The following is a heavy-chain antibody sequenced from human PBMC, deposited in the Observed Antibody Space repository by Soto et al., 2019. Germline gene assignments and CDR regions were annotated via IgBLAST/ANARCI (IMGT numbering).Heavy chain of an antibody. CDR2: IKQDGSEK. J-gene: IGHJ4*02. Sequence: EVQLVESGGGLVQPGGSLRLSCAASGFTVSSYWMSWVRQAPGKGLEWVANIKQDGSEKYYVDSVKGRFTISRDNAKNSLYLQMNSLRAEDTAVYYCARASGSSWVDYWGQGTLVTVSS. CDR3: ARASGSSWVDY. V-gene: IGHV3-7*03. CDR1: GFTVSSYW. D-gene: IGHD6-13*01.